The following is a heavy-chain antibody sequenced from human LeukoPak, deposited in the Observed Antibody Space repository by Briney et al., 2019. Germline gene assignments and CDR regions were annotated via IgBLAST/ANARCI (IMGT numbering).Heavy chain of an antibody. Sequence: ASVKVSCKASGYTFTGYYMHWVRQAPGQGLEWMGWINPNSGGTNYAQKFQGWVTMTRDTSISTAYMELSRLRSDDTAVYYCARGPIAVAGPGDLDYWGQGTLVTVSS. CDR3: ARGPIAVAGPGDLDY. D-gene: IGHD6-19*01. CDR1: GYTFTGYY. J-gene: IGHJ4*02. CDR2: INPNSGGT. V-gene: IGHV1-2*04.